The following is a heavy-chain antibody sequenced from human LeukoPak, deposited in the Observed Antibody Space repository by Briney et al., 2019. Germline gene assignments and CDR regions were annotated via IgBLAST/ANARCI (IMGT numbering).Heavy chain of an antibody. CDR1: GGSISSYY. J-gene: IGHJ5*02. Sequence: SGTLSLTCTVSGGSISSYYWSWIRQPAGKGLEWIGRIYTSGSTNYNPSLKSRVTMSVDTSKNQFSLKLSSVTAADTAVYYCARDRGATVTTGNWFDPWGQGTLVTVSS. D-gene: IGHD4-17*01. CDR3: ARDRGATVTTGNWFDP. V-gene: IGHV4-4*07. CDR2: IYTSGST.